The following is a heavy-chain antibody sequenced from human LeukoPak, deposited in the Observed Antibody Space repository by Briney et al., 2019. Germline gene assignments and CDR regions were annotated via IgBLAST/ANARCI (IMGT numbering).Heavy chain of an antibody. CDR1: GYTFTSYY. J-gene: IGHJ4*02. D-gene: IGHD5-12*01. V-gene: IGHV1-46*01. CDR3: ARGVDSLNWNY. CDR2: INPSGGST. Sequence: ASVKVSCKASGYTFTSYYMHWVRQAPGQGLEWMGIINPSGGSTSYAQKFQGRVTITADESTSTAYMELSSLRSEDTAVYYCARGVDSLNWNYWGQGTLVTVSS.